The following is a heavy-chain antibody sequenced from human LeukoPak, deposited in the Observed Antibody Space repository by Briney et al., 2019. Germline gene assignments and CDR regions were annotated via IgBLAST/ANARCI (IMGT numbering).Heavy chain of an antibody. D-gene: IGHD5-18*01. CDR1: GFTVSSNY. J-gene: IGHJ4*02. V-gene: IGHV3-66*04. Sequence: GGSLRLSCAASGFTVSSNYMNWVRQAPGKGLEWVSMIYSGGNTFYTDSVKGRFIISRDNSKNTLDLQMNSLRAEDTAVYYCARRGHGYGSPFDYWGQGTLVTVSS. CDR3: ARRGHGYGSPFDY. CDR2: IYSGGNT.